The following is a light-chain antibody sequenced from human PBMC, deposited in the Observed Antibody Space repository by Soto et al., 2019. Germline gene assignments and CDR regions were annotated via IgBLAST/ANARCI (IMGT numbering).Light chain of an antibody. V-gene: IGKV3-20*01. CDR1: QSVSIL. CDR3: QQYGSSPPIT. J-gene: IGKJ5*01. CDR2: GAS. Sequence: EIVLTQSPGTLSLSPGERATLSCRASQSVSILLAWYQQKPGQAPRLLIYGASSRATGIPDRFSGSGSGTDFTLTISRLEPEDFAVYYCQQYGSSPPITFGQGTRLEIK.